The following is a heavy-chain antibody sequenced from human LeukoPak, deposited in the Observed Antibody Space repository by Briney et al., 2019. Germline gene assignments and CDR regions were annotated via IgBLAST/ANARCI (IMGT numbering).Heavy chain of an antibody. CDR1: GFRLSTYW. J-gene: IGHJ5*02. D-gene: IGHD1-1*01. Sequence: PGGSLPLSCVASGFRLSTYWMSWLRQTPGKGLAGVASIKLNESADPISEIWYADDVNGRLTISRDNTKDALDLEMNSQRADHTAVYHCARDLSRWHWKACFDPWGQGTLVTVSS. CDR2: IKLNESADPISEI. V-gene: IGHV3-7*01. CDR3: ARDLSRWHWKACFDP.